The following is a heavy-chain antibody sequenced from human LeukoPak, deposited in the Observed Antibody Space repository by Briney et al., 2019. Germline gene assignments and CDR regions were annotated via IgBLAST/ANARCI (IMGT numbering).Heavy chain of an antibody. CDR2: ISGSDSST. J-gene: IGHJ4*02. D-gene: IGHD3-10*01. CDR1: GFTFSSSA. CDR3: AIDEVYYGSGSYYDLYFDY. V-gene: IGHV3-23*01. Sequence: GGSLRLSCAASGFTFSSSAMSWVRQAPGKGLEWVSTISGSDSSTYYADSVKGRFTISRDNAKNSLYLQMNSLRAEDTAVYYCAIDEVYYGSGSYYDLYFDYWGQGTLVTVSS.